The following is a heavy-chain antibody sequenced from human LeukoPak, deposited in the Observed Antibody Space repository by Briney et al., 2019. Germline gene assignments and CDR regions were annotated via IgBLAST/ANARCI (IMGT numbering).Heavy chain of an antibody. Sequence: GGSLRLSCAASGFTFSNYWMSWVRQAPGKGLEWVANIKQDRSEKYYVDSVKGRFTISRDNAKNSLYLQMNSLRAEDTAVYYCAREAMATNGGVDPWGQGTLVTVSS. J-gene: IGHJ5*02. CDR1: GFTFSNYW. V-gene: IGHV3-7*01. D-gene: IGHD5-24*01. CDR2: IKQDRSEK. CDR3: AREAMATNGGVDP.